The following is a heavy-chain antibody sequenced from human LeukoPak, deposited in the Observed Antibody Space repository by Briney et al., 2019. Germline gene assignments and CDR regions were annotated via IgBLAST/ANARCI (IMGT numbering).Heavy chain of an antibody. CDR3: AKDPIGRPYDILTGYADS. CDR1: GFTFSSYS. Sequence: GGSLRLSCAASGFTFSSYSMNWVRQAPGKGLEWVSSISSSSSYIYYADSVKGRFTISRDNSKNTLYLQMNSLRAEDTAVYYCAKDPIGRPYDILTGYADSWGQGTLVTVSS. V-gene: IGHV3-21*04. D-gene: IGHD3-9*01. J-gene: IGHJ5*01. CDR2: ISSSSSYI.